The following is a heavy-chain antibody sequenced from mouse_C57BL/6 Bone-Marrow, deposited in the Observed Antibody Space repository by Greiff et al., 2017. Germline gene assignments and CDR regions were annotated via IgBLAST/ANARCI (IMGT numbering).Heavy chain of an antibody. CDR2: IDPETGGT. Sequence: VQLQQSGAELVRPGASVTLSCKASGYTFTDYEMRWVKQTPVHGLEWIGAIDPETGGTAYNQKFKGKAILTADKSSSTAYMELRSLTSEDSAVYYCTNYYGSRGYWGQGTTLTVSS. CDR3: TNYYGSRGY. V-gene: IGHV1-15*01. D-gene: IGHD1-1*01. CDR1: GYTFTDYE. J-gene: IGHJ2*01.